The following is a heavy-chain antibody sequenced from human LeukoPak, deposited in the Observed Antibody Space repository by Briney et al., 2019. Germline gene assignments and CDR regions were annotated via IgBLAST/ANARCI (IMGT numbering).Heavy chain of an antibody. CDR3: ARDGDTAMFDY. J-gene: IGHJ4*02. CDR2: IYHSGST. Sequence: PSQTLSLTCAVSGGSLSSGGYSWSWIRQPPGKGLEWIGYIYHSGSTYYNPSLKSRVTISVDRSKNQFSLKLSSVTAADTAVYYCARDGDTAMFDYWGQGTLVTVSS. D-gene: IGHD5-18*01. V-gene: IGHV4-30-2*01. CDR1: GGSLSSGGYS.